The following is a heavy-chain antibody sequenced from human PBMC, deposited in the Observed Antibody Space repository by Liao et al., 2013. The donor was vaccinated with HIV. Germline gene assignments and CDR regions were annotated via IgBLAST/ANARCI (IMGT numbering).Heavy chain of an antibody. CDR2: FYYPGNT. D-gene: IGHD5-18*01. V-gene: IGHV4-39*07. J-gene: IGHJ4*02. Sequence: QLQLQESGPGLVKPSETLSLTCTVSGGSISSSSYYWGWIRQPPGKGLEWIGSFYYPGNTYYNPSLQSRVTISVGMSDNQLSLNLSSVTAADTAVYYCATLKDHSYGYDYWGQGTLVAVSS. CDR3: ATLKDHSYGYDY. CDR1: GGSISSSSYY.